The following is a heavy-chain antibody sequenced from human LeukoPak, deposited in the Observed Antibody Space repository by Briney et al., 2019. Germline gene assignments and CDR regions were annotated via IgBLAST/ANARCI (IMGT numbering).Heavy chain of an antibody. V-gene: IGHV4-34*01. CDR3: AREDDSIGYYSDAFDI. CDR1: GGSFSGYY. D-gene: IGHD3-22*01. CDR2: INHSGST. J-gene: IGHJ3*02. Sequence: SETLSLTCAVYGGSFSGYYWGWIRQPPGKGLEWIGEINHSGSTNYNPSLKSRVTISVDTSKNQFSLKLSSVTAADTAVYYCAREDDSIGYYSDAFDIWGQGTRLTVSS.